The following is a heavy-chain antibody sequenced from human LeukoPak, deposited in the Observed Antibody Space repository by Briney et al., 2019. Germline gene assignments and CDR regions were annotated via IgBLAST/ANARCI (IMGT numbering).Heavy chain of an antibody. Sequence: ASVKVSCKASGYTFTSYGISWVRQATGQGLEWMGWMNPNSGNTNYAQKLQGRVTMTTDTSTSTAYMELRSLRSDDTAVYYCARDGYHDSSGTFDIWGQGTMVTVSS. CDR3: ARDGYHDSSGTFDI. CDR1: GYTFTSYG. CDR2: MNPNSGNT. D-gene: IGHD3-22*01. V-gene: IGHV1-18*01. J-gene: IGHJ3*02.